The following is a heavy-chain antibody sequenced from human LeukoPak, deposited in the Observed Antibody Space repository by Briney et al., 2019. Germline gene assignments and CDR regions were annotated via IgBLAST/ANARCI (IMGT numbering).Heavy chain of an antibody. Sequence: GGSLRLSCAASGFTFSSYAMSWVRQARGKGLEWVSAISGSGGSTYYADSVKGRFTISRDNSKNTLYLQMNSLRAEDTAVYYCAKDAQVYSTYDWRWFDPWGQGTLVTVSS. CDR2: ISGSGGST. V-gene: IGHV3-23*01. CDR1: GFTFSSYA. J-gene: IGHJ5*02. D-gene: IGHD4-11*01. CDR3: AKDAQVYSTYDWRWFDP.